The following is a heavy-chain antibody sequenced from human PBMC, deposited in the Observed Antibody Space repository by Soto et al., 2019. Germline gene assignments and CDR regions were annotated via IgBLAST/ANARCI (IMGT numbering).Heavy chain of an antibody. V-gene: IGHV4-59*01. CDR3: ARFIAAAAATSTYYYYYYMDV. J-gene: IGHJ6*03. CDR2: IYYSGST. D-gene: IGHD6-13*01. CDR1: GGSISSYY. Sequence: QVQLQESGPGLVKPSETLSLTCTVSGGSISSYYWSWIRQPPGKGLERIGYIYYSGSTNYNPSLKSRVTISVDTSKNQFSLKLSSVTAADTAVYYCARFIAAAAATSTYYYYYYMDVWGKGTTVTVSS.